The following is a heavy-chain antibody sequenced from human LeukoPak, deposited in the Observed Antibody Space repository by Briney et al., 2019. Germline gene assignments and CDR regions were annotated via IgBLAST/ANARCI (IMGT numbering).Heavy chain of an antibody. V-gene: IGHV4-59*01. D-gene: IGHD3-22*01. CDR2: IYYSGST. Sequence: SETLSLTCTLSGGSISYYYWNWIRQPPGEGLEWIGYIYYSGSTNYNPSLKSRVHISVDTSKNQFSLKLSSVTAADTAVYYCASFDGSGSHSFDIWGQGTMVTVSS. CDR1: GGSISYYY. J-gene: IGHJ3*02. CDR3: ASFDGSGSHSFDI.